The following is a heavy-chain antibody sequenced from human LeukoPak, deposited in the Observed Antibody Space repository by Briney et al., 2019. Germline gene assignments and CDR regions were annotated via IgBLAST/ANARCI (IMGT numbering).Heavy chain of an antibody. CDR3: AKALEQWLVRPTFDY. Sequence: AGGSLRLSCAASGFTFSSYAMSWVRQAPGKGLEWVSAISGSGGSTYYADSVKGRFTISRDNSKNTLYLQMNSLRAEDTAVYYCAKALEQWLVRPTFDYWGQGTLVTVSS. V-gene: IGHV3-23*01. J-gene: IGHJ4*02. CDR2: ISGSGGST. D-gene: IGHD6-19*01. CDR1: GFTFSSYA.